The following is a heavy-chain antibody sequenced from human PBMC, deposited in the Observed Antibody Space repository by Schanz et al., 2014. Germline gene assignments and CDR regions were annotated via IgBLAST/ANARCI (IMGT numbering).Heavy chain of an antibody. CDR3: XXXPTRMNMVRGVTYFFDS. CDR2: ISTYNGHT. D-gene: IGHD3-10*01. CDR1: GYMFDTYG. J-gene: IGHJ4*02. V-gene: IGHV1-18*04. Sequence: QVRLVQSGAEAREPGASVKVSCKATGYMFDTYGFAWVRQAPGQGLEWMGWISTYNGHTRYGQQFQXXXSLTTETDTATXXXXXRSLRTDDXXVXXXXXXPTRMNMVRGVTYFFDSWGQGTLVTVSP.